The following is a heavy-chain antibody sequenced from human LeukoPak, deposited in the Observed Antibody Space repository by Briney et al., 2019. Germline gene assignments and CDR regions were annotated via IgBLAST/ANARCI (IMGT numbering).Heavy chain of an antibody. V-gene: IGHV3-23*01. CDR3: AKGEQGVDY. J-gene: IGHJ4*02. CDR1: GFTVSSNY. Sequence: PGGSLRLSCAASGFTVSSNYMSWVRQAPGKGLEWVSAMSGSGGSTHYADSVKGRFTISRDNSKNTLFLQMNSLRAEDTAVYYCAKGEQGVDYWGQGTLVTVSS. D-gene: IGHD1/OR15-1a*01. CDR2: MSGSGGST.